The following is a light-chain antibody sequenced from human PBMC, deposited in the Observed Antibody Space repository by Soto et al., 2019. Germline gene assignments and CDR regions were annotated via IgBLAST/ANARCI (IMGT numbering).Light chain of an antibody. CDR2: AAS. CDR3: QQSYSTFFT. Sequence: DIQMTQSPSSLSASVGDRVTITCRARQSISSYLNWYQQKPGKAPKLLIYAASSLQSGVPSRFSASGSGTDFTLTISSLQPEDFATYYCQQSYSTFFTFGGGTKVEIK. CDR1: QSISSY. J-gene: IGKJ4*01. V-gene: IGKV1-39*01.